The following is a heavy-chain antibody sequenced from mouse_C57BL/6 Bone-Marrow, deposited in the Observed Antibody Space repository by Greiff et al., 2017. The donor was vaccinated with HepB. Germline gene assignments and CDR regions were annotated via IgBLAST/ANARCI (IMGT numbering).Heavy chain of an antibody. CDR1: GYTFTSYW. Sequence: VQLVESGPELVKPGASVKLSCKASGYTFTSYWMHWVKQRPGQGLEWIGEIDPSDSYTNYNQKFKGKSTLTVDKSSSTAYMQLSSLTSEDSAVYYCASHYYGSSYYFDYWGQGTTLTVSS. CDR2: IDPSDSYT. CDR3: ASHYYGSSYYFDY. J-gene: IGHJ2*01. V-gene: IGHV1-69*01. D-gene: IGHD1-1*01.